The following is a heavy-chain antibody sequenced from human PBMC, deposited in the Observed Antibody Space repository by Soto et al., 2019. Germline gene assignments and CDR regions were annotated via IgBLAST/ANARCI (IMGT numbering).Heavy chain of an antibody. CDR3: ARDAHPPELRFLEWHNYDYNGMDV. CDR1: GYSFTAYG. CDR2: ISCYNGKT. Sequence: QVQLVQSGDEVKETGASVRVSCKTSGYSFTAYGISWVRQAPGQGREWMGWISCYNGKTKYAQKVQGRVTMTTDTSTSTAYMEVRSLRSDDTAIYYCARDAHPPELRFLEWHNYDYNGMDVWGQGTTVTVSS. J-gene: IGHJ6*02. V-gene: IGHV1-18*01. D-gene: IGHD3-3*01.